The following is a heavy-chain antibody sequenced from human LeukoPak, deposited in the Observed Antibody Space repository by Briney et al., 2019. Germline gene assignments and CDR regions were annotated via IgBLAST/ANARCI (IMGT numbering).Heavy chain of an antibody. J-gene: IGHJ4*02. CDR1: GFTFTNTW. CDR3: ARAMRSGYDY. V-gene: IGHV3-48*02. Sequence: GGSLRLSCAASGFTFTNTWMSWVRQAPGKRLEWVSYISSSSDSIYYADSVKGRFTISRDNAENSLYLQMNSLRDEDTAVYYCARAMRSGYDYWGRGTLVTVSS. CDR2: ISSSSDSI. D-gene: IGHD5-12*01.